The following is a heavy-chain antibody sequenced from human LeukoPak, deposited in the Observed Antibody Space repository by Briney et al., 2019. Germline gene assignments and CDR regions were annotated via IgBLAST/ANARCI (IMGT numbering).Heavy chain of an antibody. D-gene: IGHD3-16*01. V-gene: IGHV3-7*01. J-gene: IGHJ5*02. CDR2: IKQDGSEK. Sequence: GGSLRLSCAASGFTFSIYWMSWVRQAPGKGLEWVANIKQDGSEKYYVDSVKGRFTISRDNAKNSLYLQMNSLRAEDTAVYYCARAGLAAYTPWGQGTLVTVSS. CDR1: GFTFSIYW. CDR3: ARAGLAAYTP.